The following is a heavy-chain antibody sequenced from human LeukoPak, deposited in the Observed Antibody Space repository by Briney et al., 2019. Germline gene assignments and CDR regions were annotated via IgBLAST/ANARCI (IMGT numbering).Heavy chain of an antibody. CDR2: ISYDGSDK. CDR3: ADILIGDGMDV. V-gene: IGHV3-30*03. CDR1: GFTFSSYG. D-gene: IGHD3-9*01. J-gene: IGHJ6*04. Sequence: GGSLRLSCAASGFTFSSYGMHWVRQAPGKGLEWVALISYDGSDKYYADSMKGRFTISRDNSKNTLYLQMSSLRAEDTAVYYCADILIGDGMDVWGTGTTVTVSS.